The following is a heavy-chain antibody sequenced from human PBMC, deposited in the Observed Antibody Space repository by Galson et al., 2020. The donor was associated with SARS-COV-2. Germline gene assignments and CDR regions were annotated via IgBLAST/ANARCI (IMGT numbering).Heavy chain of an antibody. CDR1: RFTFDDYT. CDR2: ITFDGGST. D-gene: IGHD2-2*01. Sequence: GGSLTLSCAASRFTFDDYTMHWVRHAPGKGLERVSLITFDGGSTYYSDSVKGRLTISRDNSKNSLYLQMNSLRTEDTALYYCVKDARGYQVLFDYYCYCYRDVWGKGATVTVSS. CDR3: VKDARGYQVLFDYYCYCYRDV. V-gene: IGHV3-43*01. J-gene: IGHJ6*03.